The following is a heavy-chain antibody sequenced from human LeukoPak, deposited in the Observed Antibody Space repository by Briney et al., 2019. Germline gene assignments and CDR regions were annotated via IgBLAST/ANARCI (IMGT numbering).Heavy chain of an antibody. Sequence: SETLSLTCTVSRGSISPDHCAWIRQPPGKGLEWIGYIFYTGRAKYNPSLGGRATLTVDMSKNQVSLKLSSVTAADTAMYCCARLVDGANTRVDSWGQGTLVTVSS. D-gene: IGHD4/OR15-4a*01. CDR2: IFYTGRA. CDR1: RGSISPDH. CDR3: ARLVDGANTRVDS. J-gene: IGHJ4*02. V-gene: IGHV4-59*08.